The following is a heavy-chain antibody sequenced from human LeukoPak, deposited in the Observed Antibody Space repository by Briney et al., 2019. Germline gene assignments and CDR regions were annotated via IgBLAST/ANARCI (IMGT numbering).Heavy chain of an antibody. D-gene: IGHD6-19*01. J-gene: IGHJ4*02. Sequence: GSLRLSCAASGFTFSSYGIHWVRQAPGKGLEWVAVISYDGSNKYSADSVKGRFTISRDNSKNTLYLQMNSLRVEDTAVYYCAKATRSEWLVDYWGQGTLVTVSS. CDR3: AKATRSEWLVDY. CDR2: ISYDGSNK. CDR1: GFTFSSYG. V-gene: IGHV3-30*18.